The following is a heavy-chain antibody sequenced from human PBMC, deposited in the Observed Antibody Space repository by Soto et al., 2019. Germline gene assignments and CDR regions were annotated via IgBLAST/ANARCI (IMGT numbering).Heavy chain of an antibody. V-gene: IGHV3-23*01. D-gene: IGHD1-1*01. CDR1: GFTFSTYA. CDR2: VSGSGGSI. J-gene: IGHJ6*02. Sequence: EVQLLESGGGLVQPGGSLRLSCAASGFTFSTYAMNWVRQAPGNGLEWVSAVSGSGGSIHYAVSVKGRFTISRDNSKNTLYLQMNSLRDEDTAVYHCVKGYWKGDVWGQATTVTVSS. CDR3: VKGYWKGDV.